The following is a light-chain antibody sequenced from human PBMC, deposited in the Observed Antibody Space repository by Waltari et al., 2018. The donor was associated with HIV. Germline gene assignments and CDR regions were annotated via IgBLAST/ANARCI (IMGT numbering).Light chain of an antibody. V-gene: IGKV1-5*03. Sequence: DIQMTQSPYTLSASVGDRVTITCRASRSIRNWFAWYQQKPGKGPKLLIYKVSTLESGVPSRFSGSGSGTEFTLTISSLQPDDSATYFCQQFNYFWTFGQGTKLEIK. CDR3: QQFNYFWT. J-gene: IGKJ1*01. CDR2: KVS. CDR1: RSIRNW.